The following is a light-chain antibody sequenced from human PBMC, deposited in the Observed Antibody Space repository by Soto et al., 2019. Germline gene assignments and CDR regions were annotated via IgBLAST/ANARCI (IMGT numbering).Light chain of an antibody. Sequence: EIVLTQSPATLSLSPGERATLSCRASQSVSSYLAWYQQKPGQAPRLLIYDASNRATGIPARFSGSGSGTVFTLTISSLESEDFAVYYCQQRSNWPLFTFGPGTKVDIK. CDR2: DAS. J-gene: IGKJ3*01. V-gene: IGKV3-11*01. CDR3: QQRSNWPLFT. CDR1: QSVSSY.